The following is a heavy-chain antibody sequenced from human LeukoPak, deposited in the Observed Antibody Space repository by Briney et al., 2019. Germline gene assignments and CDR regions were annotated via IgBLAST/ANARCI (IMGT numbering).Heavy chain of an antibody. Sequence: SETLSLTCAVYGGSFSDCYWSWIRQPPGKGLEWIGEINHSGSTNYNPSLKSRVTISVDTSKNQFSLKLSSVTAADTAVYYCARGKWLDNYWGQGTLVTVSS. CDR2: INHSGST. V-gene: IGHV4-34*01. J-gene: IGHJ4*02. CDR1: GGSFSDCY. CDR3: ARGKWLDNY. D-gene: IGHD6-19*01.